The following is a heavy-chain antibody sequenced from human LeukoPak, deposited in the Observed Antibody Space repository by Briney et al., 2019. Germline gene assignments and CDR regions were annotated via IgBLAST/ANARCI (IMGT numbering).Heavy chain of an antibody. J-gene: IGHJ4*02. D-gene: IGHD3-10*01. Sequence: PGGTLRLSCAASGFTSSDYYMSWIRQAPGTRLEWVSYISSSSSYTNYADSVKGRFTISRDNAKNSLYLQMNSLRAEDTAVYYCARDRYFGSAYWGQGTLVTVSS. CDR1: GFTSSDYY. V-gene: IGHV3-11*06. CDR3: ARDRYFGSAY. CDR2: ISSSSSYT.